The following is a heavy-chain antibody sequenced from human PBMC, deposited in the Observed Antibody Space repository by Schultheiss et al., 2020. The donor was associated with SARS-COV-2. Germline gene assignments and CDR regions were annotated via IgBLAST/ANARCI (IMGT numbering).Heavy chain of an antibody. CDR1: GGSFSGYY. J-gene: IGHJ4*02. Sequence: QTLSLTCAVYGGSFSGYYWSWIRQPPGKALEWLARIDWDDDKFYSTSLKTRLTISKDTSKNQVVLTMTNMDPVDTATYYCARIPGSSSGWFYFDYWGQGTLVTVS. D-gene: IGHD6-19*01. V-gene: IGHV2-70*16. CDR3: ARIPGSSSGWFYFDY. CDR2: IDWDDDK.